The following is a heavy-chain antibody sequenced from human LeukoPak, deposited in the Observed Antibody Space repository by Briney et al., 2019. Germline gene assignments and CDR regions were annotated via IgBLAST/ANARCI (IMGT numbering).Heavy chain of an antibody. J-gene: IGHJ4*02. V-gene: IGHV3-30*18. D-gene: IGHD3-10*02. CDR2: ISYDGSNE. CDR3: AKSRVRGVYYFDY. CDR1: GFTFRTYG. Sequence: GGSPRLSCAASGFTFRTYGMNWVRQAPGKGLEWVALISYDGSNEDYADSVKGRFTISRDNSKNTLYMQMNSLRAEDSAVYYCAKSRVRGVYYFDYWGQGTLVTVSS.